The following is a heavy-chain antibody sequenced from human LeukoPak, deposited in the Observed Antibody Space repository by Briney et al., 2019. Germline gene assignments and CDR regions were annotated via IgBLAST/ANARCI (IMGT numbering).Heavy chain of an antibody. V-gene: IGHV4-39*01. CDR3: VSPRGFSYGYFDY. CDR2: IYYSKNT. D-gene: IGHD5-18*01. J-gene: IGHJ4*02. CDR1: GGSISSSSYY. Sequence: SETLSLTCTVSGGSISSSSYYWGWIRQPPGKGLEWIGSIYYSKNTYYNPSLKSRVTISAATSKNQFSLTLGSVSATDTAVYYCVSPRGFSYGYFDYWGQGTLVTVSS.